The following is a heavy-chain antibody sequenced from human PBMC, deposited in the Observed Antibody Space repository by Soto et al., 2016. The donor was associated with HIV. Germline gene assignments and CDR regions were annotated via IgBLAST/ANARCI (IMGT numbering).Heavy chain of an antibody. CDR3: ARGVRRFGESNTELDS. Sequence: QVQLVQSGAEVKKPGASVKVSCKASGYTFTGYYMHWVRQAPGQGLEWMGWINPNSGDTNYAQKFQDRVTMTSDTSIATASMELRRLRSDDTATYYCARGVRRFGESNTELDSWGQGTPVTVSS. CDR2: INPNSGDT. J-gene: IGHJ4*02. D-gene: IGHD3-10*01. CDR1: GYTFTGYY. V-gene: IGHV1-2*02.